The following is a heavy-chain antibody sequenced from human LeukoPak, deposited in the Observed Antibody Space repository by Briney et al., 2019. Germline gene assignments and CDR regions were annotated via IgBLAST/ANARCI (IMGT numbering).Heavy chain of an antibody. J-gene: IGHJ5*02. Sequence: SETLSLTCTVSGGSISSYYWSWIRQPPGEGLEWIGYIYYSGSTNYNPSLKSRVTISVDTSKNQFSLKLSSVTAADTAVYYCARHRYCSSTSCYDARFDPWGQGTLVTVSS. CDR2: IYYSGST. D-gene: IGHD2-2*01. CDR1: GGSISSYY. V-gene: IGHV4-59*08. CDR3: ARHRYCSSTSCYDARFDP.